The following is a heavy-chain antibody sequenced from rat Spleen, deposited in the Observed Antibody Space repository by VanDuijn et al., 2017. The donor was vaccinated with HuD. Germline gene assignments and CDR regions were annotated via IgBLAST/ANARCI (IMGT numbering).Heavy chain of an antibody. CDR3: TRDLDY. J-gene: IGHJ2*01. V-gene: IGHV5-46*01. CDR2: ISTSGGST. Sequence: EVQLVESGGGLVQPGRSLKLSCAASGFTFSSFAMAWVRQAPTKGLEWVASISTSGGSTYYRDSVKGRFTISRDNAQNTLYLQMNSLRSEDTATYYCTRDLDYWGQGVMVTVSS. CDR1: GFTFSSFA.